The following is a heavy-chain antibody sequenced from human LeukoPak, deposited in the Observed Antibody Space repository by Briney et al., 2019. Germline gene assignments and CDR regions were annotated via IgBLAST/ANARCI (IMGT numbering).Heavy chain of an antibody. CDR1: GGSISSYY. J-gene: IGHJ6*02. CDR3: ARDRGGDYSNYFYYYGMDV. V-gene: IGHV4-59*01. Sequence: SETLSLTCTGSGGSISSYYWSWIRQPPGKGLEWIGYIYYSGSTNYNPSLKSRVTISVDTSKNQFSLKLSSVTAADTAVYYCARDRGGDYSNYFYYYGMDVWGQGTTVTVSS. CDR2: IYYSGST. D-gene: IGHD4-11*01.